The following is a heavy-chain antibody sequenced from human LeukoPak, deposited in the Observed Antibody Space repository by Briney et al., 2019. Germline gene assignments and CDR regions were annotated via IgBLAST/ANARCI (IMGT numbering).Heavy chain of an antibody. J-gene: IGHJ4*02. CDR1: GFTFSSYE. CDR3: ARRYYYDSSGSYHFDY. CDR2: ISSSGSTI. D-gene: IGHD3-22*01. Sequence: GGSLRLSCAASGFTFSSYEMNWVRQAPGKGLEWVSYISSSGSTIYYADSVKGRFTISRDNAKNSLYLQMNSLRAEDTAVYYCARRYYYDSSGSYHFDYWGQGTLVTVSS. V-gene: IGHV3-48*03.